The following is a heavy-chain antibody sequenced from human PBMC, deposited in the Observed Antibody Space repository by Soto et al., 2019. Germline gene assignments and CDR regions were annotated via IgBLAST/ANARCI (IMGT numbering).Heavy chain of an antibody. CDR1: GFTFSSYS. CDR3: AKKVPGSNPLDS. D-gene: IGHD1-1*01. V-gene: IGHV3-21*01. Sequence: PGGSLRLSSAASGFTFSSYSMNWVRQAPGKGLEWVSSISSSGSYIYYADSVKGRFTISRDNAKNSLYLQMNSLRVEDTAVYYCAKKVPGSNPLDSWGQGTLVTVSS. J-gene: IGHJ4*02. CDR2: ISSSGSYI.